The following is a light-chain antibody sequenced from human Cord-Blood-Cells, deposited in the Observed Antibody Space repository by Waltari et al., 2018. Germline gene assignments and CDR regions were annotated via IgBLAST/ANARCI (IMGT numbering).Light chain of an antibody. CDR1: SSDVGGYNY. J-gene: IGLJ2*01. Sequence: QSALTQPASVSGSPGQSITISCTGTSSDVGGYNYVSWYQQHPGKDPKLMIYDVSKRPSWVSNRFSGSKSGNTASLTISGLQAEDEADYYCSSYTSSSTVVFGGGTKLTVL. CDR2: DVS. CDR3: SSYTSSSTVV. V-gene: IGLV2-14*01.